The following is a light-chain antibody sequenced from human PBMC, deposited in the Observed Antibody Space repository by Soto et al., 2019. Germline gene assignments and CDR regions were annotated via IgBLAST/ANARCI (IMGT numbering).Light chain of an antibody. CDR1: SSNIGSNT. J-gene: IGLJ1*01. Sequence: QSVLTQPPSASGTPGQRVTISCSGSSSNIGSNTVNWYQQLPGTAPKLLIYSNNQRPSGAPDRFSGSKSGTSGSLAISGLQSEDEADYYCAAWDDSLNGLVFGTGTKVTVL. CDR3: AAWDDSLNGLV. CDR2: SNN. V-gene: IGLV1-44*01.